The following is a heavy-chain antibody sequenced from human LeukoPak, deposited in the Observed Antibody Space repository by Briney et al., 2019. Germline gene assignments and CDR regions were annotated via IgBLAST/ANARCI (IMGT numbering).Heavy chain of an antibody. CDR2: IKQDGSDK. J-gene: IGHJ4*02. CDR1: GFTFTFYW. D-gene: IGHD3-22*01. Sequence: PGGSLRLSCAASGFTFTFYWMSWVRQAPGKGLEWVANIKQDGSDKYYVGSVKGRFTISRDNSKNSLYPQMNSLRAEDTAFYFCARHSNKYDFDSSGHYRSFDYWGQGTLVSVSS. V-gene: IGHV3-7*01. CDR3: ARHSNKYDFDSSGHYRSFDY.